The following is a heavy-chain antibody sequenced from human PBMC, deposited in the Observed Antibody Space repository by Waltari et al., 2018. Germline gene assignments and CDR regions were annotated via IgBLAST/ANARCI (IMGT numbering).Heavy chain of an antibody. CDR3: ASHVDRAP. CDR1: GFPFSMYT. CDR2: IYPSESTT. Sequence: EVQLLESGGGLVQPGGSLRLSCAASGFPFSMYTMSWVRQAPGKGPEWVSGIYPSESTTFYADSVKGRFTISRDNSKNTVYLQLNNLRAEDTAIYYCASHVDRAPWGQGTLVTVSS. J-gene: IGHJ4*02. D-gene: IGHD5-18*01. V-gene: IGHV3-23*05.